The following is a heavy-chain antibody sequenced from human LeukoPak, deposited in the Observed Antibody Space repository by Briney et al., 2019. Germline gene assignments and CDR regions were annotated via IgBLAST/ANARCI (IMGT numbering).Heavy chain of an antibody. V-gene: IGHV4-59*01. D-gene: IGHD6-13*01. Sequence: PSETLSLTCTVSGGSISSYYWSWLRQPPGKGLEWIGYIYYSGSTNYNPSLKSRVTISVDTSKNQFSLKLSSVTAADTAVYYCARGHSSSWDNWFDPWGQGTLVTVSS. CDR2: IYYSGST. J-gene: IGHJ5*02. CDR1: GGSISSYY. CDR3: ARGHSSSWDNWFDP.